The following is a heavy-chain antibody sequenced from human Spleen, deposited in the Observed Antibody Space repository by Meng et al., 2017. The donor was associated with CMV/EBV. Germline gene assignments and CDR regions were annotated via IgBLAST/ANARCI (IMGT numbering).Heavy chain of an antibody. CDR3: ARQTVTTSGHYSGLDV. CDR2: IYPGDSDT. D-gene: IGHD4-11*01. CDR1: YTFSMYW. V-gene: IGHV5-51*01. J-gene: IGHJ6*02. Sequence: YTFSMYWIDWLRQMPGKGLEWMGTIYPGDSDTRYSPSFQGQVTISADKSIRTDYLQWSSLKASDTAMYYCARQTVTTSGHYSGLDVWGQGTTVTVSS.